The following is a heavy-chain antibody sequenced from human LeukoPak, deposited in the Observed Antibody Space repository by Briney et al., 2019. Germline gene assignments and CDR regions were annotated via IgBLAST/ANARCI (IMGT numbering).Heavy chain of an antibody. D-gene: IGHD5-24*01. CDR3: VKDRYHTSTEFYMDV. J-gene: IGHJ6*03. V-gene: IGHV3-23*01. CDR2: ISATGFTT. Sequence: PGESLRLSCGASGFTFSNYAMSWVRQAPGKGPEWVSVISATGFTTYYADFVKGRFTISRDNSKNTLYLQMNSLSPEDTALYYCVKDRYHTSTEFYMDVWGTGTTVTASS. CDR1: GFTFSNYA.